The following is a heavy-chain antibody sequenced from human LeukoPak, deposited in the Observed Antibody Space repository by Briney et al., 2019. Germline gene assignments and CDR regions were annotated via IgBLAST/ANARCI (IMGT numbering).Heavy chain of an antibody. Sequence: ASVKVSCKASGGTFSSYAISWVRQAPGQGLEWMGGIIPIFGTANYAQKFQGRVTITADESTSTAYMELSSLRSEDTAVYYCARDLGGGYNLNYWGQGTLVTVSS. D-gene: IGHD5-24*01. CDR3: ARDLGGGYNLNY. CDR1: GGTFSSYA. J-gene: IGHJ4*02. V-gene: IGHV1-69*13. CDR2: IIPIFGTA.